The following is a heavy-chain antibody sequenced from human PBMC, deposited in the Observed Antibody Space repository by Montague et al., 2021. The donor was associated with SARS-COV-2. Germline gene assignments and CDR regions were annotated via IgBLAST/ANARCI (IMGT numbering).Heavy chain of an antibody. V-gene: IGHV4-31*03. Sequence: TLSLTCTVSGGSISSGGYYWSWIRQHPGKGLEWIGYIYYSGSTYYNPSLKSRVTISVDTSKNQFSLKLSSVTAADTAVYYCARAAPWSFRDILTGYYYYYGMDFWGHGTTVTVSS. CDR1: GGSISSGGYY. J-gene: IGHJ6*02. CDR3: ARAAPWSFRDILTGYYYYYGMDF. D-gene: IGHD3-9*01. CDR2: IYYSGST.